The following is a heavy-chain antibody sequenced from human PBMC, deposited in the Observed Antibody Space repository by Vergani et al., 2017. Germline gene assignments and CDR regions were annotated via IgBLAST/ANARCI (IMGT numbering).Heavy chain of an antibody. J-gene: IGHJ4*02. Sequence: QVQLVQSENEVKKPGASVKVSCKASGYTFTDFGISWLRQAPGQGLEWMGWISGYNGNTNSAQKFQGRVTMTTDTSTSTAYMELRSLKSDDAAMYFCVRDLGSGWYRLGYDYGGQGTLLTVSS. CDR3: VRDLGSGWYRLGYDY. V-gene: IGHV1-18*01. CDR1: GYTFTDFG. CDR2: ISGYNGNT. D-gene: IGHD6-19*01.